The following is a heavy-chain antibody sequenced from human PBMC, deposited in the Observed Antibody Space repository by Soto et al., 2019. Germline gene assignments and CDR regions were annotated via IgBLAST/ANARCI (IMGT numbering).Heavy chain of an antibody. J-gene: IGHJ6*02. Sequence: GGSLRLSCAASGFAVSSNFMSWVRQAPGKGLEWVSAIYSGGNTYYADSVKVRFTISRDNSKNTLYLQMNSLRAEDTAVYYCARGIRLAYYYYYYGMDVWGQGTTVTVSS. CDR3: ARGIRLAYYYYYYGMDV. CDR2: IYSGGNT. D-gene: IGHD1-20*01. V-gene: IGHV3-66*01. CDR1: GFAVSSNF.